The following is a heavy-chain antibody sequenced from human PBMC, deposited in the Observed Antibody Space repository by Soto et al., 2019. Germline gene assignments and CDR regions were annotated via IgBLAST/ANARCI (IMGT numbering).Heavy chain of an antibody. CDR3: AKDRRGAYCSGGICYSPDY. CDR1: GFTFSSHV. J-gene: IGHJ4*02. Sequence: EVQLWESGGGLVQPGGSLRLSCAVSGFTFSSHVMSWVRQAPGKGLEWVSAISGTGGTYYADSVKGRFTISRDNSKNALYLQMNNLRDEDTSVYYCAKDRRGAYCSGGICYSPDYWCQGTRVIVSS. D-gene: IGHD2-15*01. V-gene: IGHV3-23*01. CDR2: ISGTGGT.